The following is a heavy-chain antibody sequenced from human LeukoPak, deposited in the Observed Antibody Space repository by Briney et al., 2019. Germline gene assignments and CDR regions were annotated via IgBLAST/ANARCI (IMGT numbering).Heavy chain of an antibody. D-gene: IGHD4/OR15-4a*01. V-gene: IGHV4-39*02. CDR2: IDSSGTS. J-gene: IGHJ6*03. Sequence: PSETLSLTCTVSGGSTSSTNSYWGWIRQPPEKGLEWIGNIDSSGTSHYSPVLKSRVTISLYTSKSHFSLRLSSVTAADTAVYYCARLIDYGGFYFYYYMDVWGKGTSVTVSS. CDR3: ARLIDYGGFYFYYYMDV. CDR1: GGSTSSTNSY.